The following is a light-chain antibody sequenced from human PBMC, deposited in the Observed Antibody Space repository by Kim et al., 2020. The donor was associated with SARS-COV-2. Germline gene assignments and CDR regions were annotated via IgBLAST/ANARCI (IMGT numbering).Light chain of an antibody. V-gene: IGLV1-44*01. CDR3: ASWDDSLNGWV. CDR1: SPNIGSNT. CDR2: SNN. Sequence: GERVNISCSGSSPNIGSNTVNWYQQLPGTAPKLLMYSNNQRPSGVPDRFSGSKSGTSASLAISGLQSEDEADYYCASWDDSLNGWVFGGGTQLTVL. J-gene: IGLJ3*02.